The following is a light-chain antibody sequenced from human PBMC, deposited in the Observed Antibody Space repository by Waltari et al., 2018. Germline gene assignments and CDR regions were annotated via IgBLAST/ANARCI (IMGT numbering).Light chain of an antibody. J-gene: IGLJ3*02. Sequence: QSALTQPASVSGSPGQSITISCTGTSSDVGGSNYVSWYQQHPGKVPKLMIYDVSNRPSGVSTLFSGSNSVNTASLTISGLQAEDEADYYCSSYTSISTRVFGGGTKLTVL. CDR3: SSYTSISTRV. CDR1: SSDVGGSNY. CDR2: DVS. V-gene: IGLV2-14*03.